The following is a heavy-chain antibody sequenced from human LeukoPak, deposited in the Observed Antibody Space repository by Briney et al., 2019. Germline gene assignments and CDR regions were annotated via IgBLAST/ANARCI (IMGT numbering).Heavy chain of an antibody. D-gene: IGHD3-10*01. CDR2: INAGNGNT. J-gene: IGHJ6*04. V-gene: IGHV1-3*01. CDR1: GYTFTSYA. Sequence: ASVKVSCKAPGYTFTSYAMHWVRQAPGQRLEWMGWINAGNGNTKYSQKFQGRVTITRDTSASTAYMELSSLGSEDTAVYYCARDGSGSYYNTSYYYYGMDVWGKGTTVTVSS. CDR3: ARDGSGSYYNTSYYYYGMDV.